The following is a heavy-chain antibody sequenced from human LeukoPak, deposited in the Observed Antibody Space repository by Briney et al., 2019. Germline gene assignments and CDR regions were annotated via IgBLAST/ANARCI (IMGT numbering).Heavy chain of an antibody. CDR1: GGSFSGYY. CDR3: ARSWYNGNYHGAFNM. CDR2: INHSGST. D-gene: IGHD1-26*01. V-gene: IGHV4-34*01. J-gene: IGHJ3*02. Sequence: SETLSLTCAVYGGSFSGYYWSWIRQPPGKGLEWIGEINHSGSTNYNPSLKSRVTISVDTSKSQFSLKLSSVTAADTAVYYCARSWYNGNYHGAFNMWDEGTMVTVTS.